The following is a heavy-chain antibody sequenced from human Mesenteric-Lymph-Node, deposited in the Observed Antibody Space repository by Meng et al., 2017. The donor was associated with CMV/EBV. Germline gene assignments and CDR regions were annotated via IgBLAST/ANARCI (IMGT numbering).Heavy chain of an antibody. V-gene: IGHV1-2*02. Sequence: ASVKVSCKASGYTFTGYYMHWVRQAPGQGLEWMGWINPNSGGTNYAQKFQGRVTMTRDTSISTAYMELSRLRSDDTAVYYCARVGGGSSSWYVGSWFDPWGQGTLVIVSS. D-gene: IGHD6-13*01. CDR3: ARVGGGSSSWYVGSWFDP. CDR1: GYTFTGYY. CDR2: INPNSGGT. J-gene: IGHJ5*02.